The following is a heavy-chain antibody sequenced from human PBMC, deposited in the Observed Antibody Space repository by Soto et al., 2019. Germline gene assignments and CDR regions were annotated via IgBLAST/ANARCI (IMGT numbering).Heavy chain of an antibody. J-gene: IGHJ6*03. CDR1: GFSFSDDW. D-gene: IGHD1-1*01. CDR3: ARGGWKAYYMDV. CDR2: IKGDETTT. V-gene: IGHV3-74*01. Sequence: EVQLVESGGGLIQPGGSLRLSCAASGFSFSDDWIHWVRQVPGKGLVWVSRIKGDETTTNYADFVKGRFTISRDNAKNTVFLQMNSLRVEDTAVYYCARGGWKAYYMDVWGKGATVSVSS.